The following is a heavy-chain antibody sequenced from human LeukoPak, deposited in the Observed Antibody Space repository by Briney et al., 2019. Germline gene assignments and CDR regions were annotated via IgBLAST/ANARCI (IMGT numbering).Heavy chain of an antibody. V-gene: IGHV5-51*01. CDR2: IYPTDSDT. Sequence: GESLKISCKGSGYTFTNYWIGWVRQMPGKGLEWMGIIYPTDSDTKYSPSFQGQVTFSVDKSITTAYLQWSSLKASDTAMYYCARATGTTYDGWFDPWGQGTLVTVSS. CDR1: GYTFTNYW. D-gene: IGHD1-1*01. CDR3: ARATGTTYDGWFDP. J-gene: IGHJ5*02.